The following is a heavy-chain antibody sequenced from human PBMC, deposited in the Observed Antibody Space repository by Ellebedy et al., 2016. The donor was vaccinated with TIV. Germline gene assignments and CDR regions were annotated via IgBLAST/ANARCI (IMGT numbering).Heavy chain of an antibody. CDR3: ARGGYGRPFDC. Sequence: GGSLRLSCAASGFTFSNYWMKWVRQAPGKGLEWVANIKQDGSEKYYVDSVKGRFTIPRDNAKNLLFLQMNSLRVEDTAVYFCARGGYGRPFDCWGQGTLVTVSS. D-gene: IGHD5-12*01. J-gene: IGHJ4*02. CDR2: IKQDGSEK. CDR1: GFTFSNYW. V-gene: IGHV3-7*03.